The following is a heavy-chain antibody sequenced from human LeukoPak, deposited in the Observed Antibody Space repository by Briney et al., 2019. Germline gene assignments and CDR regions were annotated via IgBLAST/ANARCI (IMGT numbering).Heavy chain of an antibody. D-gene: IGHD3-10*01. Sequence: PGGSLRLSCAASGFTFSSFVMTWVRQAPGKGLEWVSGISGPGTNTYHADSVKGRFTISRDNSKNTLYLQMNSLRVEDTAVYYCARKGNAFDFWGQGTMVTVSS. J-gene: IGHJ3*01. CDR1: GFTFSSFV. V-gene: IGHV3-23*01. CDR2: ISGPGTNT. CDR3: ARKGNAFDF.